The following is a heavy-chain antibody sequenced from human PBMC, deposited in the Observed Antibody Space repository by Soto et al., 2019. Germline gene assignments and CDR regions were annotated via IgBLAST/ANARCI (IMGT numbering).Heavy chain of an antibody. CDR3: ARRITMVRGPYYYYGMDV. CDR1: GFTFSSHG. V-gene: IGHV3-48*02. D-gene: IGHD3-10*01. Sequence: TGGSLRLSCAASGFTFSSHGMIWVRQAPGKGLEWVSYISSTSSTKSYADSVKGRFTISRDNAKNSLYLQMNSLRDEDTAVYYCARRITMVRGPYYYYGMDVWGQGTTVTVS. J-gene: IGHJ6*02. CDR2: ISSTSSTK.